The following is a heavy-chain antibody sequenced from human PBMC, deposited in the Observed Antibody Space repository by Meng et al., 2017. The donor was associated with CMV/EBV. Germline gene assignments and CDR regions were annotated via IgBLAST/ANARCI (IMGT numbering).Heavy chain of an antibody. Sequence: QVQRGKSGAEMKKPGASVKVSCTTSGFTFSDYYIHWVRQAPGQGLEWMGWVNSNNDATNYARKFQGRVSMTRDTSISTAHMELSRLMSDDTAVYYCVRSSGWSLFDYWGQGTLVTVSS. D-gene: IGHD6-19*01. CDR1: GFTFSDYY. CDR2: VNSNNDAT. CDR3: VRSSGWSLFDY. J-gene: IGHJ4*02. V-gene: IGHV1-2*02.